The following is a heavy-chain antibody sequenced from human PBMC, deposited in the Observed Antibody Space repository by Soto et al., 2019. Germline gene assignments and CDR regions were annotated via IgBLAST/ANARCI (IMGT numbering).Heavy chain of an antibody. V-gene: IGHV4-30-4*01. J-gene: IGHJ5*02. CDR2: IYYSGST. D-gene: IGHD3-22*01. CDR3: ARVHYYDSSGYFSSYWFDP. Sequence: LSLTCTVSGGSISSGDYYWSWIRQPPGKGLEWIGYIYYSGSTYYNPSLKSRVTISVDPSKNQFSLKLSSVTAADTAVYYCARVHYYDSSGYFSSYWFDPWGQGTLVTVSS. CDR1: GGSISSGDYY.